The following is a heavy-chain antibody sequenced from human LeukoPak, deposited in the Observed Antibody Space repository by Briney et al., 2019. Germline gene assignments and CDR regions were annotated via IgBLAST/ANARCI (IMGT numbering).Heavy chain of an antibody. CDR2: IKDDGSEK. CDR3: ARRGITISGVLVYHYSGLDV. D-gene: IGHD3-3*01. CDR1: GFTFSSHW. Sequence: GGSLRLSCAGSGFTFSSHWMNWVRQAPGKGLEWVASIKDDGSEKHFLDSVNGRFAISRDNAKNSLYLQMSSLRAEDTAVNYCARRGITISGVLVYHYSGLDVWGQGTTVTVSS. J-gene: IGHJ6*02. V-gene: IGHV3-7*02.